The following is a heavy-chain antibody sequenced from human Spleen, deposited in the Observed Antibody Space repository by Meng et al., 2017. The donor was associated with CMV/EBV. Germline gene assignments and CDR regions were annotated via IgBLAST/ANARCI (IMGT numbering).Heavy chain of an antibody. CDR3: ARDTPAGMSGLSDY. CDR2: ISSSSYI. D-gene: IGHD3-3*01. J-gene: IGHJ4*02. CDR1: GFTFSSYS. Sequence: ASGFTFSSYSMSWVRQAPGKGLEWVSSISSSSYIYYADSVKGRFTISRDNAKNSLYLQMNSLRAEDTAVYYCARDTPAGMSGLSDYWGQGTLVTVSS. V-gene: IGHV3-21*01.